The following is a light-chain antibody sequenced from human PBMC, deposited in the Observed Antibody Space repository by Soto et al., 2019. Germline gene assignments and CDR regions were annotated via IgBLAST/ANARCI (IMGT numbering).Light chain of an antibody. CDR1: QSINNK. CDR3: QQYGSSPQS. V-gene: IGKV3-20*01. CDR2: GAS. J-gene: IGKJ1*01. Sequence: EILMTQSPATLSGSPGERVTLSWRASQSINNKVAWYQQKPGQAPRLLIYGASSRATGIPDRFSGSGSGTDFTLTISRLEPEDFAVYYCQQYGSSPQSFGQGTKVDIK.